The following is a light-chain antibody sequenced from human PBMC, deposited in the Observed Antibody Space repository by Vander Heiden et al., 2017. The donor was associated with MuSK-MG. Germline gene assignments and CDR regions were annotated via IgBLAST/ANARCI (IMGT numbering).Light chain of an antibody. V-gene: IGLV1-40*01. CDR2: GNS. CDR3: QSYDSSLRGV. J-gene: IGLJ1*01. CDR1: SSNIGAGYD. Sequence: HSVLPPPPSVSGAPAQRVTISCTGSSSNIGAGYDVHWYQQLPGTAPKLLIYGNSNRPSGVPDRFSGSKAGTSASLAITGLQAEDEADYYCQSYDSSLRGVFGTGTKVTVL.